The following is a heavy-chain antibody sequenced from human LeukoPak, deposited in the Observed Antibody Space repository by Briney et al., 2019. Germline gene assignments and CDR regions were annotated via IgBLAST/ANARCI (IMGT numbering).Heavy chain of an antibody. CDR3: ARLRGYCSSTSCYGDYYYGMDV. CDR1: GFTFSTYS. D-gene: IGHD2-2*01. Sequence: GGSLRLSCAASGFTFSTYSMNWVRQAPGKGLEWVSSINNGRSYIHYADSVKGRFTISRDNAKNSLYLQMNSLRAEDTAVYYCARLRGYCSSTSCYGDYYYGMDVWGQGTTVTVSS. J-gene: IGHJ6*02. V-gene: IGHV3-21*01. CDR2: INNGRSYI.